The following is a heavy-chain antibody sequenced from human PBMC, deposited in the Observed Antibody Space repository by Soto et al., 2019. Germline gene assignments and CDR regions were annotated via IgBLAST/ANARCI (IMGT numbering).Heavy chain of an antibody. CDR3: ARDRRKSGNSLTD. CDR2: IYYSGST. D-gene: IGHD2-15*01. V-gene: IGHV4-30-4*01. Sequence: QVQLQESGPGLVKPSQTLSLTCTVSGGSNNSGDYSWTWIRQPPGKGLEWIGYIYYSGSTYYNPSLKSRVTISVDTSKNQFSLKLSSVTAADTAVYYCARDRRKSGNSLTDWGQGTLVTVSS. CDR1: GGSNNSGDYS. J-gene: IGHJ4*02.